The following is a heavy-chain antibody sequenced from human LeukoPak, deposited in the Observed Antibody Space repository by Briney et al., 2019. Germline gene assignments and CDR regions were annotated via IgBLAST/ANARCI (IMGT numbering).Heavy chain of an antibody. CDR2: ISSSSSYI. Sequence: PGGSLRLSCAASGFTFSSYSMNWVRQAPGKGLEWVSSISSSSSYIYYADSVKGRFTISRDNAKNSLYLQMNSLRAEDTAVYYCARGEYYYDSSGYSFDYWGQGTLVTVSS. J-gene: IGHJ4*02. V-gene: IGHV3-21*01. CDR1: GFTFSSYS. D-gene: IGHD3-22*01. CDR3: ARGEYYYDSSGYSFDY.